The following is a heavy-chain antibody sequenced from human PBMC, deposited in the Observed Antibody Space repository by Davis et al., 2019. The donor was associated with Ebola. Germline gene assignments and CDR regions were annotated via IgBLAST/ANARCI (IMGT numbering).Heavy chain of an antibody. CDR3: TSELLWFGEFTDDY. Sequence: GESLKISCAASGFTFSSYGMHWVRQAPGKGLEWVGRIRSKANSYATAYAASVKGRFTISRDDSKNTAYLQMNSLKTEDTAVYYCTSELLWFGEFTDDYWGQGTLVTVSS. J-gene: IGHJ4*02. CDR2: IRSKANSYAT. CDR1: GFTFSSYG. D-gene: IGHD3-10*01. V-gene: IGHV3-73*01.